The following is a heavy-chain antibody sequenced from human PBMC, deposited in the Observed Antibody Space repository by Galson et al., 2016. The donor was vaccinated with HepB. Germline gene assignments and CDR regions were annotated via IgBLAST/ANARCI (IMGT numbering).Heavy chain of an antibody. D-gene: IGHD6-19*01. CDR1: GFPFSAYW. CDR2: IKQDGNER. Sequence: SLRLSCAASGFPFSAYWMSWVRQAPGKGLEWVANIKQDGNERYYVDSVKGRFTISRDNANNSLYLQMRRLRVEDTAVYYCATAVAGTSGWFDPWGQGTLVTVSS. V-gene: IGHV3-7*03. CDR3: ATAVAGTSGWFDP. J-gene: IGHJ5*02.